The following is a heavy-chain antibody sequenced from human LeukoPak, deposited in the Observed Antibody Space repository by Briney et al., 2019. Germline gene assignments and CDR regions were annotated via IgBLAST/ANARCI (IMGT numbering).Heavy chain of an antibody. CDR1: EFAFSLYA. CDR3: SKDLTTRSIGYFDY. Sequence: GGSLRLSCATSEFAFSLYAMNWVRQAPGEGPEWVSSISGSGAEIRYADSVKGRFTISRDNSQNTLYLRMNSLRVEDTAIYYCSKDLTTRSIGYFDYWGQGTLVTVSS. V-gene: IGHV3-23*01. CDR2: ISGSGAEI. D-gene: IGHD1-1*01. J-gene: IGHJ4*02.